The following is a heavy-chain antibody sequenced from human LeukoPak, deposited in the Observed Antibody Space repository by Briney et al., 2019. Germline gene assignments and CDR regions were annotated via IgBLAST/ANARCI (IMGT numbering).Heavy chain of an antibody. CDR3: AKDGLVKKYGHFDY. D-gene: IGHD3-9*01. J-gene: IGHJ4*02. V-gene: IGHV3-21*01. Sequence: GGSLRLSCAASGFTFSSYSMNWVRQAPGKGLEWVSSISSSSSYIYYADSVKGRFTISRDNSKNTLYLQMNSLRAEDTAVYYCAKDGLVKKYGHFDYWGQGTLVTVSS. CDR2: ISSSSSYI. CDR1: GFTFSSYS.